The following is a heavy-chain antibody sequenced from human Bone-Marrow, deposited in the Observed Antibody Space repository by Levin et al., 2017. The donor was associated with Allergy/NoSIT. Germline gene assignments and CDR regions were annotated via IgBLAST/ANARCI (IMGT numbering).Heavy chain of an antibody. CDR1: GYSFTSHG. Sequence: GESLKISCKGSGYSFTSHGIGWVRQMPGKGLEWMGIIYPGDSDTRYSPSFQGQVTISADKSISTAYLQWSSLKASDTAMYYCARLGVVRAVAGRRFSWFDPWGQGTLVTVSS. CDR3: ARLGVVRAVAGRRFSWFDP. V-gene: IGHV5-51*01. CDR2: IYPGDSDT. D-gene: IGHD6-19*01. J-gene: IGHJ5*02.